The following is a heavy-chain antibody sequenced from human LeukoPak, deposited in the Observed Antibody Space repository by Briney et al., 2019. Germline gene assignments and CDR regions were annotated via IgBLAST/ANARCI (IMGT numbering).Heavy chain of an antibody. CDR1: GGSISSGGYY. CDR2: IYYSGST. Sequence: PSETLSLTCTVSGGSISSGGYYWSLIRQHPGKGLEWIGYIYYSGSTYYNPSLKSRVTISVDTSKNQFSLKLSSVTAAVTAVYYCARGYCTNGVCYRYWYFDLWGRGTLVTVSS. CDR3: ARGYCTNGVCYRYWYFDL. J-gene: IGHJ2*01. D-gene: IGHD2-8*01. V-gene: IGHV4-31*03.